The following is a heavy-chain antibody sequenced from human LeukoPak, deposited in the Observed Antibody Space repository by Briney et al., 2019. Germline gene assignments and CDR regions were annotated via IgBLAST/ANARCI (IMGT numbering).Heavy chain of an antibody. V-gene: IGHV1-69*13. D-gene: IGHD6-13*01. CDR2: IIPIFGTP. Sequence: SVKVSCKASGGMFSSYAISWVRQAPGHGLEWMGGIIPIFGTPDYAQKFQGRVTISADESTSTGYMELSSLRSEDTAVYFCARGESGTYAFDQDYYYGMDVWGQGTTVTVSS. J-gene: IGHJ6*02. CDR3: ARGESGTYAFDQDYYYGMDV. CDR1: GGMFSSYA.